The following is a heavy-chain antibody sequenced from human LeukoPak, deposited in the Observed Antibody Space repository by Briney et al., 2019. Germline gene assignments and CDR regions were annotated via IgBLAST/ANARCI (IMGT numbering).Heavy chain of an antibody. CDR3: ASLLGPSFDY. V-gene: IGHV3-21*01. D-gene: IGHD1-26*01. Sequence: GGSLRLSCAASGFTFSSYSMNWVRQAPGKGLEWVSSISSSSSYIYYADSVKGRFTISRDNAKNSLYLQTNSLRAEDTAVYYCASLLGPSFDYWGQGTLVTVSS. CDR1: GFTFSSYS. CDR2: ISSSSSYI. J-gene: IGHJ4*02.